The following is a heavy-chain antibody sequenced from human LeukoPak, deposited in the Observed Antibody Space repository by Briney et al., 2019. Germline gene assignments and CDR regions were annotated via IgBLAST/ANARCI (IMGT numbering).Heavy chain of an antibody. J-gene: IGHJ5*02. CDR2: IYYSGST. CDR3: ARQGSSSGWFDP. D-gene: IGHD6-6*01. V-gene: IGHV4-59*08. Sequence: SETLSLTCTVPGGSISGYYWSWIRQPPGKGLEWIGYIYYSGSTNYNPSLKSRVTISVDPSKNQFSLKLSSVTAADTAVYYCARQGSSSGWFDPWGQGTLVTVSS. CDR1: GGSISGYY.